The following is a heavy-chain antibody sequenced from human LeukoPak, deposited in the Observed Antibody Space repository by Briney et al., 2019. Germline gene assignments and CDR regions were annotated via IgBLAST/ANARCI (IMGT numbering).Heavy chain of an antibody. Sequence: PSETLSLTCTVSGGSISSYYWSWIRQPAGKGQEWIGRIYTSGSTNYNPSLKRRVTMSVDTSKNQFSLKLSSVTAADTAVYYCARDAVLQQLVPPAYYYYYMDVWGKGTTVTVSS. V-gene: IGHV4-4*07. CDR3: ARDAVLQQLVPPAYYYYYMDV. J-gene: IGHJ6*03. CDR2: IYTSGST. CDR1: GGSISSYY. D-gene: IGHD6-13*01.